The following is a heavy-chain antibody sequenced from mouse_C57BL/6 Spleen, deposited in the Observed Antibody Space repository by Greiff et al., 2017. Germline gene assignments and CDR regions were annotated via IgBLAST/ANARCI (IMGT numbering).Heavy chain of an antibody. D-gene: IGHD1-1*01. CDR3: ARGGSSPFDY. Sequence: QVQLQQPGAELVRPGSSVKLSCKASGYTFTSYWLHWVKQRPIQGLEWIGNIDPSDSETHYNQKFKDKATLTVDKSSSTAYMQLSSLTSEDAAVYYCARGGSSPFDYWGQGTTLTVSS. CDR2: IDPSDSET. CDR1: GYTFTSYW. V-gene: IGHV1-52*01. J-gene: IGHJ2*01.